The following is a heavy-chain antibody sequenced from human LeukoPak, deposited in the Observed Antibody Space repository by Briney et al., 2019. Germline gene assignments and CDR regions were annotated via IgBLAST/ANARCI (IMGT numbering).Heavy chain of an antibody. CDR2: IYYSGST. J-gene: IGHJ5*02. Sequence: SETLSLTCTVSGGSISSSSYYWGWIRQPPGKGLEWIGSIYYSGSTYYNPSLKSRVTISVDTSKNQFSLKLSSVTAADTAVYYCAKETWRDFGVDQKNWFDPWGQGTLVTVSS. V-gene: IGHV4-39*07. D-gene: IGHD3-3*01. CDR3: AKETWRDFGVDQKNWFDP. CDR1: GGSISSSSYY.